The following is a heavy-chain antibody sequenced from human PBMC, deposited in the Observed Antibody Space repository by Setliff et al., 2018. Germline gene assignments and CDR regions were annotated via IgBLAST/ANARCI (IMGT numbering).Heavy chain of an antibody. D-gene: IGHD6-19*01. J-gene: IGHJ6*03. CDR2: IYASWST. CDR3: ARAISGWFSAHYYYMDV. V-gene: IGHV4-61*09. Sequence: SETLSLTCAVSGASIRNNYYWGWIRQPAGKGPEWIGHIYASWSTNYNPSLKSRVSISLDTSKNQFSLKLSSVTAADTAVYYCARAISGWFSAHYYYMDVWGKGTTVTVSS. CDR1: GASIRNNYY.